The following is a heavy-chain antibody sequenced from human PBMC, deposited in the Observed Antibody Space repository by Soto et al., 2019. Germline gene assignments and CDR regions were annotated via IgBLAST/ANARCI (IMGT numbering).Heavy chain of an antibody. CDR3: ARLEGLATISYYFDY. CDR1: GDSINSDNYY. V-gene: IGHV4-39*01. Sequence: QLQLQESGPGLVKPSETLSLTCSVSGDSINSDNYYWGWIRQPPGKGLERIGSIHYRGNTYYNPSIKTRVTISLDKSKRQFSLKLNSVTAADSAVYFCARLEGLATISYYFDYWGQGTLVTVSS. D-gene: IGHD3-9*01. CDR2: IHYRGNT. J-gene: IGHJ4*02.